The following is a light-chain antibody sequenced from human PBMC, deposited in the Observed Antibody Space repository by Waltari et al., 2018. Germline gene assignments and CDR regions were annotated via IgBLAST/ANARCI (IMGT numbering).Light chain of an antibody. Sequence: DIQMTQSPSTLSASVGDRVTITCRASQSIVGWLAWYQQKPGKAPNLLIYKASNLESGVPSRVSGSGSGTEFTRTISSLQPDDFATYYCQQYKSYSRTFGQGTKVEIK. CDR2: KAS. CDR3: QQYKSYSRT. V-gene: IGKV1-5*03. J-gene: IGKJ1*01. CDR1: QSIVGW.